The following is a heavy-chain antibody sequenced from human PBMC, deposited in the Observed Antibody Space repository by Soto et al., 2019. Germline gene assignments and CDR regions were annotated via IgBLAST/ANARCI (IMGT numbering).Heavy chain of an antibody. V-gene: IGHV3-23*01. CDR3: AKDLRDSSCYYYYIDS. CDR2: ISISGGST. J-gene: IGHJ4*02. Sequence: GGSLRLSCAASGFTLSNYAMSWVRQAPGKGLEWVSAISISGGSTYYADSVKGRFTISRDSSKNTLYLQMNSLRAEDTAVYYCAKDLRDSSCYYYYIDSWGQGILVTVSS. CDR1: GFTLSNYA. D-gene: IGHD3-22*01.